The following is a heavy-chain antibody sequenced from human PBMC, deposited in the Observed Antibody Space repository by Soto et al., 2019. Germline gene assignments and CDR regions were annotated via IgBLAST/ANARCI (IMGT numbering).Heavy chain of an antibody. Sequence: QLQLQESGPGLVKPSETLSLTCTVSGGSISSSSYYWGWIRQPPGKGLEWIGSIYHSGSSYYNPSLKSRVTISVDTSKNQFSLKLSSVTAADTAVYYCARGYYDSSGYYRGWGQGTLVTVSS. V-gene: IGHV4-39*01. J-gene: IGHJ4*02. CDR1: GGSISSSSYY. D-gene: IGHD3-22*01. CDR2: IYHSGSS. CDR3: ARGYYDSSGYYRG.